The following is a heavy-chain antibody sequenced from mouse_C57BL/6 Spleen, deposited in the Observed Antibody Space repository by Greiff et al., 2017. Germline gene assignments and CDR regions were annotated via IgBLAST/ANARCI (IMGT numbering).Heavy chain of an antibody. Sequence: EVKLQESGGGLVKPGGSLKLSCAASGFTFSSYAMSWVRQTPEKRLEWVATISDGGSYSSSPDNVKGRFTISRDDDKNHLYLQMSHLKPEETARYYCARSTDGYDGRCDEWGQGTTLTVSS. J-gene: IGHJ2*01. V-gene: IGHV5-4*03. CDR3: ARSTDGYDGRCDE. D-gene: IGHD2-2*01. CDR1: GFTFSSYA. CDR2: ISDGGSYS.